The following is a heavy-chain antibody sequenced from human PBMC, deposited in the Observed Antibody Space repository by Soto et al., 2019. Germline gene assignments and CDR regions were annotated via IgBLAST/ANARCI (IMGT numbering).Heavy chain of an antibody. J-gene: IGHJ4*02. V-gene: IGHV3-15*07. CDR1: GFTFSNAW. D-gene: IGHD1-7*01. Sequence: GGSLRLSCAASGFTFSNAWINWVRQAPGEGLEWVGRVKSKTHGGTTDFAASVKGRFAISRDDSISMAFMRMNSLRAEDTAVYYCAKDIRVFWNSPQNPFDYWGQGTLVTVSS. CDR3: AKDIRVFWNSPQNPFDY. CDR2: VKSKTHGGTT.